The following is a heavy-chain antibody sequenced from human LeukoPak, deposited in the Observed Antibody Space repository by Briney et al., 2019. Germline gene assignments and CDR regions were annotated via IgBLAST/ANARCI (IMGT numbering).Heavy chain of an antibody. Sequence: GASVKVSCKTSGYTFPSYDISWVRQATGQGLEWMGWMNPNSGNTGYAQKFQGRVAITRNTSITTAYMDLTSLRSEDTAVYFCARGPKWSGSYYYFDFWGQGTLVTVSS. D-gene: IGHD1-26*01. CDR1: GYTFPSYD. CDR3: ARGPKWSGSYYYFDF. J-gene: IGHJ4*02. V-gene: IGHV1-8*01. CDR2: MNPNSGNT.